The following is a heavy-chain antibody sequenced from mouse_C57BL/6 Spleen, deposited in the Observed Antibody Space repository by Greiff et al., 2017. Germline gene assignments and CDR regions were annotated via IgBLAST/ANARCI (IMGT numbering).Heavy chain of an antibody. J-gene: IGHJ3*01. CDR3: ARPGITTVEAWFAY. D-gene: IGHD1-1*01. CDR2: ISSGSSTI. V-gene: IGHV5-17*01. CDR1: GFTFSDYG. Sequence: EVKLMESGGGLVKPGGSLKLSCAASGFTFSDYGMHWVRQAPEKGLEWVAYISSGSSTIYYADTVKGRFTISRDNAKNTLFLQMTSLRSEDTAMXYCARPGITTVEAWFAYWGQGTLVTVSA.